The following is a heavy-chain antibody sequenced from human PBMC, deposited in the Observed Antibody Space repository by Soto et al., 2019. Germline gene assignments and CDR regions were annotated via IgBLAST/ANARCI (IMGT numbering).Heavy chain of an antibody. D-gene: IGHD1-7*01. Sequence: GASVKVSCKASGYTFTGYYMHWVRQAPGQGLEWMGWINPNSGGTNYAQKFQGWVTMTRDTSISTAYKELSRLRSNDTAVYYCARLVGGVDNWNSVPPLDYYFDYWGQGTLVTVSS. V-gene: IGHV1-2*04. J-gene: IGHJ4*02. CDR2: INPNSGGT. CDR1: GYTFTGYY. CDR3: ARLVGGVDNWNSVPPLDYYFDY.